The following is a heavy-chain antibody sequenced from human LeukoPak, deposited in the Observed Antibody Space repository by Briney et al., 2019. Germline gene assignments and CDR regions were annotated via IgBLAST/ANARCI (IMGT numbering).Heavy chain of an antibody. CDR3: ARVDMFTAGVLWYFDY. Sequence: SETLSLTCTVSGGCISSYYWSWIGQPPGKGLEWIGYIYYSGSTKYNPSLESRITISVDTSRNQFSLKLSSVTAADTAVYYCARVDMFTAGVLWYFDYWGQGTLVTVSS. CDR1: GGCISSYY. D-gene: IGHD3-16*01. J-gene: IGHJ4*02. CDR2: IYYSGST. V-gene: IGHV4-59*01.